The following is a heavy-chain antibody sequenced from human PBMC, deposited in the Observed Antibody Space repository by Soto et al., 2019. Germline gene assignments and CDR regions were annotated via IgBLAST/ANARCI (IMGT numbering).Heavy chain of an antibody. CDR3: ARDHYYDSSWFHP. D-gene: IGHD3-22*01. J-gene: IGHJ5*02. V-gene: IGHV4-31*03. CDR1: GGSISSGGYY. Sequence: QVQLQESGPGLVKPSETLSLTCTVSGGSISSGGYYWSWIRQHPGKGLEWIGYIYYSGSTYYNPSLRSRVTISVYTSKNQFSLKLSSVTAADTAVYYCARDHYYDSSWFHPWGQGTLVTVSS. CDR2: IYYSGST.